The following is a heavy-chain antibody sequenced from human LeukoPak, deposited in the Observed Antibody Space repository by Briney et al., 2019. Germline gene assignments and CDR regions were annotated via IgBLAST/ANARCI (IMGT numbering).Heavy chain of an antibody. J-gene: IGHJ4*02. CDR2: IRSTSSTI. D-gene: IGHD3-16*01. V-gene: IGHV3-48*01. CDR3: ARAPKGGVQAY. Sequence: PGGSLRLSCVASGFTFSNYSMNWVRQAPGKGLEWVSYIRSTSSTIYNADSVKGRFTISRDNAKNSLYLQMNSLRAEDTAVYYCARAPKGGVQAYWGQGTLVTVSS. CDR1: GFTFSNYS.